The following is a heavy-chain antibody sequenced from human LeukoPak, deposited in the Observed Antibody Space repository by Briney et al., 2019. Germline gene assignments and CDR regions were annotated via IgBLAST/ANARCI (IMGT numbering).Heavy chain of an antibody. J-gene: IGHJ4*02. CDR2: IIPIFGTA. CDR1: GGTFSSYA. V-gene: IGHV1-69*13. CDR3: ARGGVPGYYYDSSGYYYHYFDY. Sequence: GASVKVSCKASGGTFSSYAISWVRQAPGQGLEWMGGIIPIFGTANYAQKFQGRVTITADESTSTAYMELSSLRSEDTAVYYCARGGVPGYYYDSSGYYYHYFDYWGQGTLVTVSS. D-gene: IGHD3-22*01.